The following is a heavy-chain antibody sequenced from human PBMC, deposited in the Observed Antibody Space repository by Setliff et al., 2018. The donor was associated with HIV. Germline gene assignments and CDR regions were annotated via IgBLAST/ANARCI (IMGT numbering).Heavy chain of an antibody. Sequence: LSLTCAVFGESFSNYHWNWFRQPPGGGLEWIGEISHSGNTDYNSSLKSRVTISVDTSKKQFSLEMRSLTAADTAIYYCARDQRLPGVQPPYWYFDLWGRGTLVTVS. CDR2: ISHSGNT. D-gene: IGHD2-2*01. J-gene: IGHJ2*01. CDR1: GESFSNYH. CDR3: ARDQRLPGVQPPYWYFDL. V-gene: IGHV4-34*01.